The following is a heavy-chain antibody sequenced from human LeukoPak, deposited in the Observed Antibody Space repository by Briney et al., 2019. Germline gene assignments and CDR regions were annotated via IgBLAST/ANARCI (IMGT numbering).Heavy chain of an antibody. CDR2: INPNSGGT. D-gene: IGHD3-16*02. J-gene: IGHJ4*02. Sequence: GASVKVSCKASGYTFTGYYMHWVRQAPGQGLEWMGWINPNSGGTNYAQKFQGRVTMTRDTSISTAYMELSRLRSDDTAVYYCARDFSLRLGELSSYPGGYWGQGTLVTVSS. V-gene: IGHV1-2*02. CDR1: GYTFTGYY. CDR3: ARDFSLRLGELSSYPGGY.